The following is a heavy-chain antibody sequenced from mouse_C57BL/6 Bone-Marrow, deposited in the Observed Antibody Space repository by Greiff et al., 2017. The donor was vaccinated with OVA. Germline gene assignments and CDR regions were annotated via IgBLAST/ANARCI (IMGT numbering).Heavy chain of an antibody. D-gene: IGHD1-1*01. CDR1: GYTFTDYY. CDR2: INPYNGGT. V-gene: IGHV1-19*01. Sequence: EVQLQESGPVLVKPGASVKMSCKASGYTFTDYYMNWVKQSHGKSLEWIGVINPYNGGTSYNQKFKGKATLTVDKSSSTAYMELNSLTSEDSAVYYCAGCLLPFAYWGQGTLVTVSA. J-gene: IGHJ3*01. CDR3: AGCLLPFAY.